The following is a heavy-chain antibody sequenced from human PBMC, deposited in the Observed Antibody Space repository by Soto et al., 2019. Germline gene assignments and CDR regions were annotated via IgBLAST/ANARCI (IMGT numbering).Heavy chain of an antibody. D-gene: IGHD6-6*01. CDR1: GFTFTSSA. J-gene: IGHJ6*02. CDR2: IVVGSGNT. CDR3: AADPDPYSSSGAYYYYGMDV. Sequence: GASVKVSCKASGFTFTSSAVQWVRQARGQRLEWIGWIVVGSGNTNYAQKFQERVTITRDMSTSTAYMELSSLRSEDTAVYYCAADPDPYSSSGAYYYYGMDVWGQGATVTVSS. V-gene: IGHV1-58*01.